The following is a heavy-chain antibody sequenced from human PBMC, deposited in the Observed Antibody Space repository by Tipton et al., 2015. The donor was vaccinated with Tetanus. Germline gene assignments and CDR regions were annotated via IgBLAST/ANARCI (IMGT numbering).Heavy chain of an antibody. D-gene: IGHD3-22*01. CDR3: ARGDSSGYYDVGGNDAFDI. Sequence: TLSLTCTVSGGSISSGGYYWSWIRQHPGKGLEWIGYIYYSGSTYYNPSLKSRVTISVDTSKNQFSLKLSSVTAADTAVYYCARGDSSGYYDVGGNDAFDIWGQGTMVTASS. CDR1: GGSISSGGYY. V-gene: IGHV4-31*03. J-gene: IGHJ3*02. CDR2: IYYSGST.